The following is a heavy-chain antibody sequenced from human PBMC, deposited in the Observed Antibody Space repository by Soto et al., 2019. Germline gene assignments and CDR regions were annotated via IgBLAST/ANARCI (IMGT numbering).Heavy chain of an antibody. Sequence: GGSLRLSCAASGFTFSSYWMSWVRQAPGKGLEWVSYISSSSSTIYYADSVKGRFTISRDNAKNSLYLQMNSLRAEDTAVYYCARDLIRSDVWGKGTTVTVSS. J-gene: IGHJ6*04. V-gene: IGHV3-48*01. CDR3: ARDLIRSDV. CDR2: ISSSSSTI. CDR1: GFTFSSYW.